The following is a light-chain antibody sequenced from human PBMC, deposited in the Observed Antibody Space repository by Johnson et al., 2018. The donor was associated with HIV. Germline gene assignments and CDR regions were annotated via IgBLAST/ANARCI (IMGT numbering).Light chain of an antibody. CDR2: ENV. CDR3: GTWLTSGGV. Sequence: QSVLTQPPSVSAAPGQKVTISCSGSSSNIGNNYVSWYQQLPGTAPKLLVYENVKRPSGIPDRFSGSKSGTSATLGITGLQTGDEADYYCGTWLTSGGVIGTGTRVTVL. CDR1: SSNIGNNY. V-gene: IGLV1-51*02. J-gene: IGLJ1*01.